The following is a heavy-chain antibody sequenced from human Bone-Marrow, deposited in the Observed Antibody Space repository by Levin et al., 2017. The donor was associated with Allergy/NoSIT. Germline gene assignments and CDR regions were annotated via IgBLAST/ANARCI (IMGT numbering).Heavy chain of an antibody. V-gene: IGHV3-30*18. Sequence: GGSLRLSCAASGFTFSSYGMHWVRQAPGKGLEWVAVISYDGSNKYYADSVKGRFTISRDNSKNTLYLQMNSLRAEDTAVYYCAKDSGEGKGCYYYMDVWGKGTTVTVSS. CDR3: AKDSGEGKGCYYYMDV. CDR2: ISYDGSNK. CDR1: GFTFSSYG. J-gene: IGHJ6*03.